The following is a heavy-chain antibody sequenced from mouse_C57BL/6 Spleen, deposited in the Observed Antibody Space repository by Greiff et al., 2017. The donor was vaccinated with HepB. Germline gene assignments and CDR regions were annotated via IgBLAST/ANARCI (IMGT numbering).Heavy chain of an antibody. CDR2: IWSDGST. CDR1: GFSLTSYG. D-gene: IGHD2-5*01. Sequence: VKVVESGPGLVAPSQSLSITCTVSGFSLTSYGVHWVRQPPGKGLEWLVVIWSDGSTTYNSALKSRLSISKDNSKSQVFLKMNSLQTDDTAMYYCARHQGYSNYWYFDVWGTGTTVTVSS. V-gene: IGHV2-6-1*01. J-gene: IGHJ1*03. CDR3: ARHQGYSNYWYFDV.